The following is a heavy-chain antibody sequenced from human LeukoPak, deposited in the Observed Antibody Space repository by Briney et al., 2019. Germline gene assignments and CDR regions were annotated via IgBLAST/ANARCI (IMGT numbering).Heavy chain of an antibody. V-gene: IGHV3-30-3*01. CDR1: GFTFSSYA. CDR3: ARELSLSSDFWTGPFDS. J-gene: IGHJ4*02. Sequence: GGSLRLSCAASGFTFSSYAMSWVRQAPGKGLEWVTVTSYSGDRQSYADSVRGRFTISRDNSKNTLLLQMESLRPEDTAVYYCARELSLSSDFWTGPFDSWGQGTLVTVSS. CDR2: TSYSGDRQ. D-gene: IGHD3/OR15-3a*01.